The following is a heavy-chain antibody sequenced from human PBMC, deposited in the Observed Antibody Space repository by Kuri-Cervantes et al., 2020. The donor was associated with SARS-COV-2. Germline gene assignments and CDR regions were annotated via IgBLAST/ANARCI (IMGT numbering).Heavy chain of an antibody. Sequence: GGSLRLSCATSGFTFSSYAMSWVRQAPGKGLEWVSAISGSGGSTYYADSVKGRFTIPRDNSKNTLYLQMNSLRAEDTAVYYCAKLASHSGFYYYYGMDVWGQGTTVTVSS. CDR2: ISGSGGST. J-gene: IGHJ6*02. V-gene: IGHV3-23*01. CDR1: GFTFSSYA. CDR3: AKLASHSGFYYYYGMDV. D-gene: IGHD2-21*01.